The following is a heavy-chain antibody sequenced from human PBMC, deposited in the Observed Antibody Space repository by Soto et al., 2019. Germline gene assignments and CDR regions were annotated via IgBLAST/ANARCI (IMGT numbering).Heavy chain of an antibody. J-gene: IGHJ4*02. CDR1: GGSVSSGSYY. Sequence: QVQLQESGPGLVKPSETLSLTCTVSGGSVSSGSYYWSWIRQPPGKGLEWIGYIYYSGSTNYNPSLKSRVTISVDTSKNQFSLKLSSVTAADTAVYYCARTDYGDFYYWGQGTLVTVSS. CDR2: IYYSGST. CDR3: ARTDYGDFYY. V-gene: IGHV4-61*01. D-gene: IGHD4-17*01.